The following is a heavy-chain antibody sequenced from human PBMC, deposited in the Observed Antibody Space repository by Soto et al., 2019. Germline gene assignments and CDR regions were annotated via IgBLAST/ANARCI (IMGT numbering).Heavy chain of an antibody. CDR3: ARDCLTGDPREAFDY. CDR2: IDPSSTDR. D-gene: IGHD7-27*01. J-gene: IGHJ4*02. Sequence: EVQLVESGGGLVQPGESLLISCAASGFTFGAYSLSWFRRAPGKGLEWVSSIDPSSTDRHYADSVEGRFTISRDNARSSLYLQMISLTVEDTAVYYCARDCLTGDPREAFDYWGQGTTVTVSS. V-gene: IGHV3-21*01. CDR1: GFTFGAYS.